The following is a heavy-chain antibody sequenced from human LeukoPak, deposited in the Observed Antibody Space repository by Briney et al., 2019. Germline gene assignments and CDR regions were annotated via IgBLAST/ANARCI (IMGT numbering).Heavy chain of an antibody. CDR3: ARTYYDILTGYGAYAFDI. CDR1: GYSFTSYW. J-gene: IGHJ3*02. D-gene: IGHD3-9*01. V-gene: IGHV5-51*01. Sequence: GESLKISCKGSGYSFTSYWIGWVRQMPGKGLEWMGIIYPGDSDTRHSPSFQGQVTISADKSISTAYLQWSSLKASDTAMYYCARTYYDILTGYGAYAFDIWGQGTMVTVSS. CDR2: IYPGDSDT.